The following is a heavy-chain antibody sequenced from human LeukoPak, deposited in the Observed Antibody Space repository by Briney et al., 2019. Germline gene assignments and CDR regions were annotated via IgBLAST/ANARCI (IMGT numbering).Heavy chain of an antibody. J-gene: IGHJ4*02. D-gene: IGHD2-15*01. CDR3: VKGRAVEVAAAFNF. Sequence: GGSLRLSCIVSGSTFSSYAMSWVRQAPGKGLEWVSAISGSAASTYYVDSVKGRFTISRDNSKNTLYLQMNSLRAEDTAVYYCVKGRAVEVAAAFNFWGQGTVVTVSS. CDR2: ISGSAAST. CDR1: GSTFSSYA. V-gene: IGHV3-23*01.